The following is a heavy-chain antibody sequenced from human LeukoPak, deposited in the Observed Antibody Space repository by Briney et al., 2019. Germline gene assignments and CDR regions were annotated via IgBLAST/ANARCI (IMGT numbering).Heavy chain of an antibody. CDR3: ARDLVGDYGDQLGGWFDP. CDR2: IYYSGST. V-gene: IGHV4-59*01. D-gene: IGHD4-17*01. CDR1: GGSISSYY. J-gene: IGHJ5*02. Sequence: SETLSLTCTVSGGSISSYYWSWIRQPPGKGLEWIGYIYYSGSTNYNPSLKSRVTISVDTSKNQFSLKLSSVTAADTAVYYCARDLVGDYGDQLGGWFDPWGQGTLVTVSS.